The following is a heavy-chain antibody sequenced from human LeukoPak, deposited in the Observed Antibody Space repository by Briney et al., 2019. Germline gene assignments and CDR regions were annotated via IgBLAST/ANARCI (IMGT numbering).Heavy chain of an antibody. CDR2: IYYSGST. CDR1: GGSISSYY. CDR3: ARGAAAGSFDY. D-gene: IGHD6-13*01. Sequence: SETPSLTCTVSGGSISSYYWSWIRQPPGKGLEWIGYIYYSGSTNYNPSLKSRVTISVDTSKNQFSLKLSSVTAADTAVYYCARGAAAGSFDYWGQGTLVTVSS. J-gene: IGHJ4*02. V-gene: IGHV4-59*01.